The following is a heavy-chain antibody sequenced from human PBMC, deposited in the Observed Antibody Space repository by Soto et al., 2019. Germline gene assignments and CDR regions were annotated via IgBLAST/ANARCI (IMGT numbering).Heavy chain of an antibody. CDR3: ARVSRNWNYVHYYYYMDV. CDR2: IWYDGSNK. D-gene: IGHD1-7*01. CDR1: GFTFSSYG. Sequence: GGSLRLSCAASGFTFSSYGMHWVRQAPGKGLEWVAVIWYDGSNKYYADSVKGRFTISRDNSKNTLYLQMNSLRAEDTAVYYCARVSRNWNYVHYYYYMDVWGKGTTVTVSS. V-gene: IGHV3-33*01. J-gene: IGHJ6*03.